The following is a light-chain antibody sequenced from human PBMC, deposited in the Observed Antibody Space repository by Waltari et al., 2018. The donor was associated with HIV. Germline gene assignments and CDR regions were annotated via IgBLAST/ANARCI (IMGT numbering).Light chain of an antibody. J-gene: IGKJ1*01. CDR3: QQFGNSPSPTWT. V-gene: IGKV3-20*01. CDR1: QSVGSSF. CDR2: GAS. Sequence: EIVLTQSPGTLSLSPGERATLSCRASQSVGSSFLSWYKQKPGQAPRLLIYGASTRATGIPDRFTGSGSGTDFALTISRLEPEDFAVYFCQQFGNSPSPTWTFGQGTKVEIK.